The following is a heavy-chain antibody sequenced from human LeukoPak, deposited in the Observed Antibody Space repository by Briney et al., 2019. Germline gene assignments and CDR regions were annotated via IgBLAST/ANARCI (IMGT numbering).Heavy chain of an antibody. CDR2: IYYSGST. CDR1: GGSISSGDYY. D-gene: IGHD3-3*01. J-gene: IGHJ5*02. Sequence: SETLSLTCTVSGGSISSGDYYWSGIRQPPGKGLEWIGYIYYSGSTYYNPSLKSRVTISVDTSKNQFSLKLSSVTAADTAVYYYARDQGRSGYLPWGQGTLVTVSS. CDR3: ARDQGRSGYLP. V-gene: IGHV4-30-4*01.